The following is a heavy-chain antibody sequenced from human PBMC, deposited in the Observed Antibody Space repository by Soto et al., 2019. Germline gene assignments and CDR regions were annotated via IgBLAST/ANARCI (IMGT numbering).Heavy chain of an antibody. CDR1: GYTFTSYD. J-gene: IGHJ6*03. Sequence: GASVKVSCKASGYTFTSYDINWVRQATGQGLEWMGWTNPNSGNTGYAQKFQGRVTMTRNTSISTAYMELSSLRSEDTAVYYCARGLIVVVPADSYYMDVWGKGTTVTVSS. CDR2: TNPNSGNT. D-gene: IGHD2-2*01. V-gene: IGHV1-8*01. CDR3: ARGLIVVVPADSYYMDV.